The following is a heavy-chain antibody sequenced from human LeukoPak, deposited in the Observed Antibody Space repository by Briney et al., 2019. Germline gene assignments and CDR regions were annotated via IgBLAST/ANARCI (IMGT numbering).Heavy chain of an antibody. CDR2: ISYDGSNK. J-gene: IGHJ4*02. CDR3: ARANGSYYFDY. D-gene: IGHD1-26*01. V-gene: IGHV3-30*04. Sequence: GGSLRLSCAAFGFTFSSYAMHWVRQAPGKGLEWVAVISYDGSNKFYADSVKGRFTISRDNSKNTLYLQMNSLRAEDTAVYYCARANGSYYFDYWGQGTLVTVSS. CDR1: GFTFSSYA.